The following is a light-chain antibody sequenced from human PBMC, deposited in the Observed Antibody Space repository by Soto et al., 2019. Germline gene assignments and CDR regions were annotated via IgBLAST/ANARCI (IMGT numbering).Light chain of an antibody. CDR1: QSVSSN. Sequence: EIVMTQSPATLSESPGERATLSCRASQSVSSNLAWYQQKRGQAPRLLIYGTSTRATGIPARFSGSGSGTEFTHTISSLQSEDFAVYYCQQYNKWPLTFGGGTKVEIK. J-gene: IGKJ4*01. CDR2: GTS. CDR3: QQYNKWPLT. V-gene: IGKV3-15*01.